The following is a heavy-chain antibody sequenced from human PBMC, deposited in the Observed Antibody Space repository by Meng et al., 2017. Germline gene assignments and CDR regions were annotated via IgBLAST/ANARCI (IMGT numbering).Heavy chain of an antibody. Sequence: VRLGQSGAEGKKPGSSVKVSCKAAGGTFSSYAISWVRQAPGQGLEWMGGIIPIFGTANYAQKFQGRVTITADESTSTAYMELSSLRSEDTAAYYCARDIAGCFGYWGQGTLVTVSS. D-gene: IGHD6-13*01. CDR2: IIPIFGTA. V-gene: IGHV1-69*01. J-gene: IGHJ4*02. CDR1: GGTFSSYA. CDR3: ARDIAGCFGY.